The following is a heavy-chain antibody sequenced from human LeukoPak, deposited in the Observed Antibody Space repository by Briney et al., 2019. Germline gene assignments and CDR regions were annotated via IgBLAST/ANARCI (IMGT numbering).Heavy chain of an antibody. Sequence: PSETLSLTCTVSGGSISSYYWSWIRQPPGKGLEWIGYIYTSGSTNYNPSLKSRVTISVDTSKNQFSLKLSSVTAADTAVYYRARGSGSEENAFDIWGQGTMVTVSS. CDR2: IYTSGST. V-gene: IGHV4-4*09. CDR1: GGSISSYY. J-gene: IGHJ3*02. CDR3: ARGSGSEENAFDI. D-gene: IGHD1-26*01.